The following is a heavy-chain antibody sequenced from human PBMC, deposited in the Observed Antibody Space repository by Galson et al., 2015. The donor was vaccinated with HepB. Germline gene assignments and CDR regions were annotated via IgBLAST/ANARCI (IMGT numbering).Heavy chain of an antibody. Sequence: SLRLSCAASGFIFTTYGMHWVRQAPGKGLEWVAVISDDGSNKKYADSVKGRFTISRDNSKNTLYLQMNSLGAEDTAVYYCAKDLGNASHGGSHLEKWGQGTLVTVSS. CDR1: GFIFTTYG. CDR2: ISDDGSNK. CDR3: AKDLGNASHGGSHLEK. D-gene: IGHD7-27*01. V-gene: IGHV3-30*18. J-gene: IGHJ4*02.